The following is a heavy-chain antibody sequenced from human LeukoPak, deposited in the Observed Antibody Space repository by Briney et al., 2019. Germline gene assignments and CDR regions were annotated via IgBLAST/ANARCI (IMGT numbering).Heavy chain of an antibody. CDR2: IYTSGST. CDR1: GGSISSYY. CDR3: ARDRPGYCSSTSCHYYFDY. J-gene: IGHJ4*02. D-gene: IGHD2-2*01. V-gene: IGHV4-4*07. Sequence: TSETLSLTCTVSGGSISSYYWSWIRQPAGKGLEWIGRIYTSGSTNYNPSLKSRVTMSVDTSKNQFSLKLSSVTAADTAVYYCARDRPGYCSSTSCHYYFDYWGQDNGHRLF.